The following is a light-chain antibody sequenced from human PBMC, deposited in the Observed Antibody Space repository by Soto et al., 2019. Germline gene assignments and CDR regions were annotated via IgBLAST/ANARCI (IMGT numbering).Light chain of an antibody. V-gene: IGKV3-11*01. CDR3: QHRSNGLT. CDR1: QSVSSY. CDR2: DAS. Sequence: EIVLTQYPATLSLSPVERATLSCRASQSVSSYIAWYQQKPGQAPRLLIYDASNRATGIPARFSGSESGTDFTLTISSLEPEDFAVYYCQHRSNGLTFGGGNKVEIK. J-gene: IGKJ4*01.